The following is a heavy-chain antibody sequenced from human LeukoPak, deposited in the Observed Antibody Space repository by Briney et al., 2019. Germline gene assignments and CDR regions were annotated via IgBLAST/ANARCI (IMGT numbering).Heavy chain of an antibody. J-gene: IGHJ4*02. V-gene: IGHV3-21*01. D-gene: IGHD5-18*01. CDR3: ARDRRYGYYFDY. Sequence: GGSLRLSCAASGFTFSSYGMNWVRQAPGKGLEWVSSISSSSSYIYYADSVKGRFTISRDNAKNSLYLQMNSLRAEDTAVYYCARDRRYGYYFDYWGQGILVTVSS. CDR2: ISSSSSYI. CDR1: GFTFSSYG.